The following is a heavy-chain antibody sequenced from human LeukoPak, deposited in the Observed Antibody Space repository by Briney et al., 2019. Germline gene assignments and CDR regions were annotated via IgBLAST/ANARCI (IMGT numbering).Heavy chain of an antibody. CDR1: GYTFSSYW. CDR3: ARVPAADYYYYFHMDV. CDR2: IKQDGSEK. J-gene: IGHJ6*03. Sequence: GSLRLSCAASGYTFSSYWLSWVRQAPGKGLEWVANIKQDGSEKCYVDSVKGRFTISRDNAKNSLYLQMSSLRAEDTAVYYCARVPAADYYYYFHMDVWGKGTKVTVSS. V-gene: IGHV3-7*01. D-gene: IGHD2-2*01.